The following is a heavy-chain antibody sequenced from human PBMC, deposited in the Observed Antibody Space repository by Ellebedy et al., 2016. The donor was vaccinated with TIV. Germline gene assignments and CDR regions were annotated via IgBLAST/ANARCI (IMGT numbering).Heavy chain of an antibody. J-gene: IGHJ3*02. D-gene: IGHD3-10*01. V-gene: IGHV3-7*01. CDR2: ISTDGRVP. Sequence: PGGSLRLSCAASGFTFSNHWMSWVRQAPGKGLEWVAHISTDGRVPYYVESVRGRFTISSDNSKSSLYLQMNRLRAGDTAQFYCATLDYFGGGRRAPDIWGQGTMVTVSS. CDR3: ATLDYFGGGRRAPDI. CDR1: GFTFSNHW.